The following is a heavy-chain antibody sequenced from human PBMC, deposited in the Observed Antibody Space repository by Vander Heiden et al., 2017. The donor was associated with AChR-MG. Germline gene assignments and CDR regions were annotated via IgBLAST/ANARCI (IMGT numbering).Heavy chain of an antibody. J-gene: IGHJ4*02. CDR3: AREFRGRYYYDSSGYSWGLDY. V-gene: IGHV3-13*01. CDR1: GFTFSSYD. Sequence: EVQLVESGGGLVQPGGSLRLSCAASGFTFSSYDMPGVRQATGKGLEWVSAIGTAGDTYYPGSVKGRFTISRENAKNSLYLQMNSLRAGDTAVYYWAREFRGRYYYDSSGYSWGLDYWGQGTLVTVSS. CDR2: IGTAGDT. D-gene: IGHD3-22*01.